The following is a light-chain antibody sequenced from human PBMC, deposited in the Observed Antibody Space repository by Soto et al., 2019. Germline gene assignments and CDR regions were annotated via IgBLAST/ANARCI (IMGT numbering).Light chain of an antibody. CDR2: ETT. J-gene: IGLJ1*01. CDR3: LRSYNCPDV. CDR1: TGAVTNAHY. V-gene: IGLV7-46*01. Sequence: QAVVTQEPSLTVSPGGTPTLTCGASTGAVTNAHYPYGFQKKPGQAPSTLIYETTNSHAWTRDRFSGSLLGGKAALTLAGAQPEDEAQYYCLRSYNCPDVFGTGPKVIAL.